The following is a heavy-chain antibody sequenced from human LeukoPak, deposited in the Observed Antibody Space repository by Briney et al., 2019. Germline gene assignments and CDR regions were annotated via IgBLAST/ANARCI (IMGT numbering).Heavy chain of an antibody. CDR2: ISYDGSNK. CDR1: GFTFSSYG. Sequence: GRSLRLSCAASGFTFSSYGMHWVRQAPGKGLEWVAVISYDGSNKYYADSVKRRFTISRDNSKNTLYLQMNRLRAEDTAVYYCAKGAIFGAVAGSQDYWGQGTLVTVSS. D-gene: IGHD6-19*01. V-gene: IGHV3-30*18. J-gene: IGHJ4*02. CDR3: AKGAIFGAVAGSQDY.